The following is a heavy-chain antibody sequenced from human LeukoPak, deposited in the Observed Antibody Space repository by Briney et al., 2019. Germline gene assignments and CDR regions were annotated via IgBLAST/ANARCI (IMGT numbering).Heavy chain of an antibody. D-gene: IGHD1-26*01. J-gene: IGHJ5*02. CDR3: TRVNLRGSQYNWFDP. Sequence: ASVKVSCKASGGTFSSYAISWVRQAPGQGLEWMGKITPIIDSAKYSQKFRDRLTITGDSSTGTAYMELSSLTPEDTALYYCTRVNLRGSQYNWFDPWGQGTLVIVSS. V-gene: IGHV1-69*11. CDR1: GGTFSSYA. CDR2: ITPIIDSA.